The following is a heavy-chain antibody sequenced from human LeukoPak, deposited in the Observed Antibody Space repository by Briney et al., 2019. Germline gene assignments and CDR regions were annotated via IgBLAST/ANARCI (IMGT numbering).Heavy chain of an antibody. CDR3: ARGNYDSSDFEYFQH. J-gene: IGHJ1*01. V-gene: IGHV1-2*02. CDR1: GYSFTGYY. D-gene: IGHD3-22*01. CDR2: INPNSGDT. Sequence: ASVKVSCKASGYSFTGYYMHWVRQAPGQGLEWMGWINPNSGDTNFAQKFQGRVTMTKDASTSTVYMEVSRLRSDDTAVVYCARGNYDSSDFEYFQHWGQGTLVTVSS.